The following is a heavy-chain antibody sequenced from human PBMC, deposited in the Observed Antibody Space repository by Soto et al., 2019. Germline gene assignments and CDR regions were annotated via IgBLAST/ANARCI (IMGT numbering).Heavy chain of an antibody. J-gene: IGHJ6*02. Sequence: QVHLQQSGPGLVRPSQTLSLTCTVSGGSISSDICHWTWIRQSPGKGLEWIGYIYYSGSIFYNPSFKSRVTISVDTSKNQFSLQLSSVTAADTAVYFCAREDDGGDRDYYGLDVWGQGTTVTVSS. CDR3: AREDDGGDRDYYGLDV. CDR1: GGSISSDICH. CDR2: IYYSGSI. V-gene: IGHV4-30-4*08. D-gene: IGHD2-21*02.